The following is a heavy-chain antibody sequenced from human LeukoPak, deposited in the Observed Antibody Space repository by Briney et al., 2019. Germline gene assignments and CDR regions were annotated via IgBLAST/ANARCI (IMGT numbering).Heavy chain of an antibody. J-gene: IGHJ4*02. CDR3: AKELTTSSGYLHYFDY. V-gene: IGHV3-30*18. CDR1: GFTFSSYA. CDR2: ISYDGSNK. D-gene: IGHD6-25*01. Sequence: GGSLRLSCAASGFTFSSYAMSWVRQAPGEGLEWVAVISYDGSNKYYADSVKGRFTISRDNSKNTLYLQMNSLRGEDTAVYYCAKELTTSSGYLHYFDYWGQGTLVTVSS.